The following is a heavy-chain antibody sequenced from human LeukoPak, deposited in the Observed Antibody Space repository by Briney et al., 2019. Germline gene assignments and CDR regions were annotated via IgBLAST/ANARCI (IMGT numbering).Heavy chain of an antibody. CDR2: ISGSGGST. CDR1: GFTFSSYA. Sequence: PGGSLRLSCAASGFTFSSYAMIWVRQAPGKALEWVSAISGSGGSTYYADSVKGRLTISRDNSKNTLYLQMSSLRAEDTAVYYCAKVPARVGLQNWFDPWGQGTLVTVSS. D-gene: IGHD4-11*01. J-gene: IGHJ5*02. V-gene: IGHV3-23*01. CDR3: AKVPARVGLQNWFDP.